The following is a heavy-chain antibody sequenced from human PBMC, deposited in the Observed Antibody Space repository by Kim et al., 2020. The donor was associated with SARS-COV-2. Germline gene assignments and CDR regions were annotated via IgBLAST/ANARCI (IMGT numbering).Heavy chain of an antibody. CDR1: GFTFGTHW. J-gene: IGHJ3*01. V-gene: IGHV3-74*01. CDR3: ARGRLWAFDV. D-gene: IGHD2-21*01. Sequence: GGSLRLSCAASGFTFGTHWMHWVRQVPGKGLVWVSRIHPDGSITNYADSVKGRFTISRDNAKSTLYLQMISLRAEDTAVYYCARGRLWAFDVWGQGTMVT. CDR2: IHPDGSIT.